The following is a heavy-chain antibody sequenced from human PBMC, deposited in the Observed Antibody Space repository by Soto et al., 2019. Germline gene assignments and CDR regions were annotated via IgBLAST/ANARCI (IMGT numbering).Heavy chain of an antibody. CDR3: AREGQQLVPLYYYYYGMDV. D-gene: IGHD6-13*01. V-gene: IGHV1-18*04. J-gene: IGHJ6*02. CDR1: GYTFTSYG. Sequence: GASVKVSCKASGYTFTSYGISWVRQAPGQGLEWMGWISAYNGNTNYAQKLQGRVTVTTDTSTSTAYMELRSLRSDDTAVYYCAREGQQLVPLYYYYYGMDVWGQGTTVTVSS. CDR2: ISAYNGNT.